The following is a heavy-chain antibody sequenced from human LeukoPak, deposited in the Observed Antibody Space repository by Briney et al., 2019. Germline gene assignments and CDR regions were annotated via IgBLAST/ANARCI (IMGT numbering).Heavy chain of an antibody. D-gene: IGHD2-15*01. J-gene: IGHJ3*02. CDR2: ISWNSRSI. CDR1: GFTFDDYA. V-gene: IGHV3-9*01. CDR3: AKESVVVAATGAFDI. Sequence: GGSLTLSCAASGFTFDDYAMHWVRQAPGKGLEWVSGISWNSRSIGYADSVKGRFTISRDNAKNSLYLQMNSLRAEDTALYYCAKESVVVAATGAFDIGGQETMVTVSS.